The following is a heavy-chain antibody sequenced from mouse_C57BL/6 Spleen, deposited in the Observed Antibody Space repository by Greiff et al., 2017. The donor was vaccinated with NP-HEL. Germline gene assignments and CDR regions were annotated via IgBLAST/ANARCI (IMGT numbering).Heavy chain of an antibody. CDR2: INPSTGGT. Sequence: VQLQQSGPELVKPGASVKISCKASGYSFTGYYMNWVKQSPEKSLEWIGEINPSTGGTTYNQKFKAKATLTVDKSSSTAYMQLKSLTSEDSAVYYCAGYYGSSYGYFDVWGTGTTVTVAS. J-gene: IGHJ1*03. CDR3: AGYYGSSYGYFDV. D-gene: IGHD1-1*01. V-gene: IGHV1-42*01. CDR1: GYSFTGYY.